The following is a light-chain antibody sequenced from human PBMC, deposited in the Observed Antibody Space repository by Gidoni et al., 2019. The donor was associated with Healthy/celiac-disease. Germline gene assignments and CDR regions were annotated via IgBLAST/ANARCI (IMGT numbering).Light chain of an antibody. CDR3: QQRSNWPPLT. Sequence: ELVLTQSPATLSLTPGERATFPCRASQSVTSYVDWYQQKPGQAPRLLIYDASNRAPGIPARFSGSGSGTDFTLTISSLEPEDVAVYYCQQRSNWPPLTFGGGTKVEIK. V-gene: IGKV3-11*01. J-gene: IGKJ4*01. CDR2: DAS. CDR1: QSVTSY.